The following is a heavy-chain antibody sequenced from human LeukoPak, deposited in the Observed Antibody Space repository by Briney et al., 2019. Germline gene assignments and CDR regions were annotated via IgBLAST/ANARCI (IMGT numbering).Heavy chain of an antibody. Sequence: PSQTLSLTCTVSGGSISSGGYYWSWIRQHPGKGLEWIGYIYYSGSTYYNPSLKSRVTISVDTSKNQFSLKLSSVTAADTAVYYCARYYYGILTGNDAFDIWGQGTMVTVSS. CDR3: ARYYYGILTGNDAFDI. J-gene: IGHJ3*02. V-gene: IGHV4-31*03. D-gene: IGHD3-9*01. CDR2: IYYSGST. CDR1: GGSISSGGYY.